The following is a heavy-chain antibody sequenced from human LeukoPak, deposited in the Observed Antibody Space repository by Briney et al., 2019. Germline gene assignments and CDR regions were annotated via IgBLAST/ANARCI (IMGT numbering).Heavy chain of an antibody. CDR3: ARHLGYCSGGSCYSGFDY. CDR1: GGSISSYY. CDR2: IYYSGST. V-gene: IGHV4-59*08. J-gene: IGHJ4*02. D-gene: IGHD2-15*01. Sequence: SETLSLTRTVSGGSISSYYWSWIRQPPGKGLEWIGYIYYSGSTNYNPSLKSRVTISVDTSKNQFSLKLSSVTAADTAVYYCARHLGYCSGGSCYSGFDYWGQGTLVTVSS.